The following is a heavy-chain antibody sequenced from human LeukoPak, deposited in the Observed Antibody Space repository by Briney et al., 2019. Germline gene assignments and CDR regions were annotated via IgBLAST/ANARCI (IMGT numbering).Heavy chain of an antibody. CDR3: ARDVLLWFGELEDYYYYYMDV. CDR1: GGSISGSNYY. D-gene: IGHD3-10*01. J-gene: IGHJ6*03. Sequence: SETLSPTCTVSGGSISGSNYYWGWIRQPAGKGLEWIGRIYTSGSTNYNPSLKSRVTMSVDTSKNQFSLKLSSVTAADTAVYYCARDVLLWFGELEDYYYYYMDVWGKGTTVTISS. CDR2: IYTSGST. V-gene: IGHV4-61*02.